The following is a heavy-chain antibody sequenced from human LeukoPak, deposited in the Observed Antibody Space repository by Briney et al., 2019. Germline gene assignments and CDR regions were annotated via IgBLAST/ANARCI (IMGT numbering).Heavy chain of an antibody. Sequence: PGGSLRLSCAASGFTFSNYAMTWVRQAPEKGLEWVSGISGSGGSTYYADSVKGRFTVSRDNSKNTLFLQMNSLRAEDTAVYYCAKAKGSGLKYYFDYWGQGTLVTVSS. CDR1: GFTFSNYA. CDR2: ISGSGGST. J-gene: IGHJ4*02. CDR3: AKAKGSGLKYYFDY. D-gene: IGHD6-19*01. V-gene: IGHV3-23*01.